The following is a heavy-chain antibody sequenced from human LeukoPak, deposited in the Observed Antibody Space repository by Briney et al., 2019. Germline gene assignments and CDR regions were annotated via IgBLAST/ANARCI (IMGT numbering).Heavy chain of an antibody. J-gene: IGHJ6*02. CDR1: GFKFSSYW. V-gene: IGHV3-7*05. D-gene: IGHD3-22*01. CDR3: AREEIVLRYGVDV. Sequence: PGGSLRLSCAASGFKFSSYWMSWVRQAPGKGLEWVANIGQDGSEKYYVDSVKGRFAISRDNAKNSLYLQMNSLRAEDTAVYYCAREEIVLRYGVDVWGQGTTVTV. CDR2: IGQDGSEK.